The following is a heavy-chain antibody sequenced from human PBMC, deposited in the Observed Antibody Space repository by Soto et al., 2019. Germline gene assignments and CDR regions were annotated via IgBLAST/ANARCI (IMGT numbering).Heavy chain of an antibody. Sequence: GGSLRLSCAASGFTFSSYSMNWVREAPGKGLEWVSFVSSSSTIYYADSVKGRFTISRDNAKNSLYLQMNSLRAEDTAVYYCASASIATVYYYYYYMDVWGKGTTVTVSS. CDR2: VSSSSTI. J-gene: IGHJ6*03. D-gene: IGHD6-6*01. CDR1: GFTFSSYS. V-gene: IGHV3-48*01. CDR3: ASASIATVYYYYYYMDV.